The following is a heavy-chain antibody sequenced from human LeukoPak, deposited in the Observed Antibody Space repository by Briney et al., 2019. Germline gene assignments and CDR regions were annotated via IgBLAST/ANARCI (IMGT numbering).Heavy chain of an antibody. V-gene: IGHV3-7*01. J-gene: IGHJ4*02. Sequence: GGSLRLSCAASGFTFSSYWMSWVRQAPGKGLEWVANIKQDGSEKYYVDSVKGRFTISRDNAKNSLYLQMNSLGAEDTAVYYCARDNGNGDFDYWGQGTLVTVSS. CDR2: IKQDGSEK. CDR3: ARDNGNGDFDY. CDR1: GFTFSSYW. D-gene: IGHD2-8*01.